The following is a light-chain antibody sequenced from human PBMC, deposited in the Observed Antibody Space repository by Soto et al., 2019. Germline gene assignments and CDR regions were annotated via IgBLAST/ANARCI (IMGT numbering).Light chain of an antibody. CDR3: NSYTSASTYV. V-gene: IGLV2-14*03. J-gene: IGLJ1*01. CDR1: GSDIGSYNY. CDR2: DVT. Sequence: QSALTQPASVSGSPGQSITISCTGTGSDIGSYNYVSWYQHHPGKVPKFIIYDVTNRPSGVSDRFSGSKSGNTASLTISGLQAEAEADYYCNSYTSASTYVFGTGTQLTVL.